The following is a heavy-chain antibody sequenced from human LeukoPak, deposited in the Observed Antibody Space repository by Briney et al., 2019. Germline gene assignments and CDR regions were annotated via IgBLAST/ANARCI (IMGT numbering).Heavy chain of an antibody. CDR2: INPNSGGT. CDR1: GYTFSGYY. V-gene: IGHV1-2*02. CDR3: ARGAMVRGVIIAGPIFDF. Sequence: ASVKVSCKASGYTFSGYYMHWMRQAPGQGLEWMGWINPNSGGTNYAQKFLGRVTMTRDTSISTANIELSSLRSDDTAVYYCARGAMVRGVIIAGPIFDFWGQGTLVTVSS. J-gene: IGHJ4*02. D-gene: IGHD3-10*01.